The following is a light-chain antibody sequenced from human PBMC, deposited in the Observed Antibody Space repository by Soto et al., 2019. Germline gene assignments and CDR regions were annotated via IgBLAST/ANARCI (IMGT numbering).Light chain of an antibody. Sequence: DIQSTQSPSSLSASVGDRVTLTCQASQDINNYLAWYQQKPGKFPKLLIYAASTLHPGVPSRFSGSGSGTDFTLTISSLQPEDVATYYCQKYNSAPLTFGPGTRLEIK. J-gene: IGKJ5*01. CDR2: AAS. CDR1: QDINNY. CDR3: QKYNSAPLT. V-gene: IGKV1-27*01.